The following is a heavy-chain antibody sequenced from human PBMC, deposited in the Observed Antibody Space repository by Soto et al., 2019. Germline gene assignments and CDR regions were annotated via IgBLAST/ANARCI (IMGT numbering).Heavy chain of an antibody. Sequence: QVQLVQSGAEVTPPGSSVKVSCKASGGTFSSYAISWVRQAPVQGLEWMGGIIPIFGTANYAQKFQGRVTITADEATSTVYMELSSLRSEDTAVYYCAGYYYDSSGSSPMAFDYWGQGTLVTVSS. D-gene: IGHD3-22*01. CDR2: IIPIFGTA. V-gene: IGHV1-69*01. CDR3: AGYYYDSSGSSPMAFDY. J-gene: IGHJ4*02. CDR1: GGTFSSYA.